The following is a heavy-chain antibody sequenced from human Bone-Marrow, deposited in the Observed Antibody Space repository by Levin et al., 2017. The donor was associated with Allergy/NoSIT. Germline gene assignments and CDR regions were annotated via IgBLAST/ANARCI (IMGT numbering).Heavy chain of an antibody. D-gene: IGHD3-10*01. CDR1: GDSITNILYY. V-gene: IGHV4-39*02. CDR2: IYYTGST. J-gene: IGHJ4*02. CDR3: ARSSGTREWGYYFDS. Sequence: PSETLSLTCAVSGDSITNILYYWGWIRQAPGKGLEWIGNIYYTGSTYYSPSLKSRVTASLDSSKNHFSLKLTSVTAPDTAVYYCARSSGTREWGYYFDSWGQGALVTVSS.